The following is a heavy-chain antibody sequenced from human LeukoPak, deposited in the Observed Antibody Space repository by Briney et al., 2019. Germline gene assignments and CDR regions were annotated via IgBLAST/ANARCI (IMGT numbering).Heavy chain of an antibody. D-gene: IGHD1-26*01. CDR2: GDWDDDK. V-gene: IGHV2-5*02. CDR3: AHKARLGAQFDY. Sequence: SGPTLLNPTPTLTLTCTFSGFSLSTSGGGVGWIRQPPGEALEWLSLGDWDDDKSYSPSLKSRLTITNDTSKKQVVLTMTNMDPVDTATYYCAHKARLGAQFDYWGQGTLVTVSS. J-gene: IGHJ4*02. CDR1: GFSLSTSGGG.